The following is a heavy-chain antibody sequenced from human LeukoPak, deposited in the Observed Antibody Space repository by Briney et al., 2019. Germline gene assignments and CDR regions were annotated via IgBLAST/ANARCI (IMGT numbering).Heavy chain of an antibody. CDR3: ASLKYYYYYMDV. V-gene: IGHV4-39*01. CDR2: IYYSGST. CDR1: GGSISNSFFY. J-gene: IGHJ6*03. Sequence: SETLSLTCTVSGGSISNSFFYWGWIRQPPGKGLEWIGSIYYSGSTYYNPSLKSRVTISVDTSKNQFSLKLSSVTAADTAVYYCASLKYYYYYMDVWGKGTTVTISS.